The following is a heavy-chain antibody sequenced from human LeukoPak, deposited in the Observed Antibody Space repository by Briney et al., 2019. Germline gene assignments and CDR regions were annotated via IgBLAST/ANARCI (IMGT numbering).Heavy chain of an antibody. D-gene: IGHD2-8*01. Sequence: SETMSLPCAVYGGSFSGYYWSWIRQPPGKGLEWIGEINHSGSTNYNPSLKSRVTISVDTSKNQFSLKLSSVTAADTAVYYCARGFPRVFDYWGQGTLVTVSS. J-gene: IGHJ4*02. CDR1: GGSFSGYY. V-gene: IGHV4-34*01. CDR2: INHSGST. CDR3: ARGFPRVFDY.